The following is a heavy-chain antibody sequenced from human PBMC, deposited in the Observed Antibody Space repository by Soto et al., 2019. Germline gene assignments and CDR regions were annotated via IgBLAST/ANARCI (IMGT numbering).Heavy chain of an antibody. CDR1: GGSLSGYY. CDR2: INHSGST. D-gene: IGHD2-2*01. Sequence: SETLSLTCGVYGGSLSGYYWSWIRQPPGKGLEWIGEINHSGSTNYSPSLKSRVTMSVDTSRNQFSLKLSSVTAADTAVYYCAGPYCSSTSCYWGSWGQGTMVTVSS. J-gene: IGHJ3*01. CDR3: AGPYCSSTSCYWGS. V-gene: IGHV4-34*01.